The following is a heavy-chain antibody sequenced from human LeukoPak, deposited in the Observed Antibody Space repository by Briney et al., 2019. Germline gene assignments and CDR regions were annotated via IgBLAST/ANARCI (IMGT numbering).Heavy chain of an antibody. D-gene: IGHD2-15*01. CDR1: GFPLSSYS. CDR2: ISSSGSAI. V-gene: IGHV3-48*01. Sequence: SGGSLRLSCAASGFPLSSYSINWVRQAPGKELEWVSYISSSGSAIYYVDSVKGRFTVSRDNAKNSLFLQMNSPRAEDTAVYYCVRVKGSYFDYWGQGALVTVSS. CDR3: VRVKGSYFDY. J-gene: IGHJ4*02.